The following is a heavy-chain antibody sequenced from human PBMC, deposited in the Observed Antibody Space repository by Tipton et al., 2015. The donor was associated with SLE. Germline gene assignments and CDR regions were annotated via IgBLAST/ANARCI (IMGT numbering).Heavy chain of an antibody. CDR2: IKGDGSEK. CDR3: GVNIPPHYPAF. Sequence: SLRLSCTASGFIFSSTWMTWVRQAPGKGLEWVANIKGDGSEKHYVDSAKGRFTISRDNAENSVYLEMSSLKAEDTALYYCGVNIPPHYPAFWGQGTLVTVSS. J-gene: IGHJ4*02. V-gene: IGHV3-7*01. D-gene: IGHD1-26*01. CDR1: GFIFSSTW.